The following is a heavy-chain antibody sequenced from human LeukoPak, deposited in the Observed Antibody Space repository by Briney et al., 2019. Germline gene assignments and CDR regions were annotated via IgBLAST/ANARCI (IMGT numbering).Heavy chain of an antibody. V-gene: IGHV1-2*02. CDR1: GYTFTGYY. D-gene: IGHD3-10*01. CDR3: AREAPVGFGELGAFDI. J-gene: IGHJ3*02. Sequence: ASVKVSCKASGYTFTGYYIHWVRQAPGQGPEWMGWINPNSGGTNYAQKFQGRVTMTRDTSISTAYMELSRLRSDDTAVYYCAREAPVGFGELGAFDIWGQGTMVTVSS. CDR2: INPNSGGT.